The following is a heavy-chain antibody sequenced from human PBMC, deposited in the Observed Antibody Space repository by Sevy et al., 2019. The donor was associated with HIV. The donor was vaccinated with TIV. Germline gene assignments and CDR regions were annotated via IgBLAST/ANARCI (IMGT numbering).Heavy chain of an antibody. CDR1: GYIFSSYR. D-gene: IGHD7-27*01. CDR2: ISVYNGKT. Sequence: ASVKVSCKASGYIFSSYRINWVRQAPGQGLEWLGWISVYNGKTNYAQNLQDRVTITTDTGTNTVYMEVRSLRSEYTAVYFCARGVWGNDDSLEIWGQGTMVTVSS. V-gene: IGHV1-18*04. J-gene: IGHJ3*02. CDR3: ARGVWGNDDSLEI.